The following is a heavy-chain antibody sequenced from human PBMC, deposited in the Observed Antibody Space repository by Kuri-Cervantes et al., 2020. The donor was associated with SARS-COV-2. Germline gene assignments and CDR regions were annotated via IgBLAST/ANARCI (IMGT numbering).Heavy chain of an antibody. CDR1: GFTFSSYA. J-gene: IGHJ6*02. V-gene: IGHV3-30-3*01. D-gene: IGHD1-7*01. CDR3: AKDPTATTEYYYAMDV. CDR2: ISYDGSNK. Sequence: GESLKISCAASGFTFSSYAMHWVRQAPGKGLEWVAVISYDGSNKYYADSVKGRFTISRDNSKNTLYLQMNSLRAEDTAVYFCAKDPTATTEYYYAMDVWGQGTTVTVSS.